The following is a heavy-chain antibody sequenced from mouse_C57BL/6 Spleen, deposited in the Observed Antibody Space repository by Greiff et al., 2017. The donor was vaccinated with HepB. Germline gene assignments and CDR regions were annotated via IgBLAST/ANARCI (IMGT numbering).Heavy chain of an antibody. J-gene: IGHJ2*01. Sequence: VQLQESGAELVRPGASVTLSCKASGYTFTVYEMHWVKQTPVHGLEWIGAFDPETGDTAYNQKFKGKAILTADKSSNTAYMGLRSQTSEDSAVYYCTRSPFGYWGQGTTLTVSS. CDR1: GYTFTVYE. CDR3: TRSPFGY. CDR2: FDPETGDT. V-gene: IGHV1-15*01.